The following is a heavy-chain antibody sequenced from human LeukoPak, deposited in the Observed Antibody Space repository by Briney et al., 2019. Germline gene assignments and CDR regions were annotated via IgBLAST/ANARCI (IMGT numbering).Heavy chain of an antibody. CDR3: SRRHDYYYHMDV. CDR1: GGSISSYY. CDR2: IYYSGIT. Sequence: SETLSLTCTVSGGSISSYYWSWIRQPPGKGLEWIGYIYYSGITNYNPSLKSRVTISVDTSKNQFSLKLTSVTAADTAVYYCSRRHDYYYHMDVWGKGTTVTVSS. V-gene: IGHV4-59*08. J-gene: IGHJ6*03.